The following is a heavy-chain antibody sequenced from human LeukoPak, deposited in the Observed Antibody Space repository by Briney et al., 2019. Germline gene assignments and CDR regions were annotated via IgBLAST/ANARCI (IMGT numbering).Heavy chain of an antibody. Sequence: GSLTVSCKASGYTFTGYYMHWVRQAPGQGLEWMGWINTKSGGTYYAQQVQGRVTMTRDTTNSSPYMELSRLRSDDTAVYYCARERAVGYLRCYYFDFWGQGTLVTVSS. CDR3: ARERAVGYLRCYYFDF. CDR1: GYTFTGYY. CDR2: INTKSGGT. V-gene: IGHV1-2*02. J-gene: IGHJ4*02. D-gene: IGHD4-17*01.